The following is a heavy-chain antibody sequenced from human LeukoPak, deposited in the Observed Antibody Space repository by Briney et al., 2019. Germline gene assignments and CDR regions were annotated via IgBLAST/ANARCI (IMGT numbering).Heavy chain of an antibody. D-gene: IGHD3-10*01. CDR2: IYTSGST. CDR3: ARVITMIRGLDP. V-gene: IGHV4-4*07. Sequence: SETLSLTCTASGGSISSYYWSWTRQPAGKGLEWIGRIYTSGSTNYNPSLKSRVTMSVDTSKNQFSLKLSSVTAADTAVYYCARVITMIRGLDPWGQGTLVTVSS. CDR1: GGSISSYY. J-gene: IGHJ5*02.